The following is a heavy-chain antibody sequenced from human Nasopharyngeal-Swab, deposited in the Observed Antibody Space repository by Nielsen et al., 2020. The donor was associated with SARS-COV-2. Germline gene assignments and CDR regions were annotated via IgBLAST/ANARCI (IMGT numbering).Heavy chain of an antibody. Sequence: GESLKISCAASGFTFSSYGMHWVRQAPGKGLEWVAFIRYDGSNKYYADSVKGRFTISRDNSKNTLYLQMNSLRAEDTAVYYCAKDLGYCSSTSCAAGPFDYWGQGTLVTVSS. J-gene: IGHJ4*02. CDR2: IRYDGSNK. V-gene: IGHV3-30*02. CDR3: AKDLGYCSSTSCAAGPFDY. D-gene: IGHD2-2*01. CDR1: GFTFSSYG.